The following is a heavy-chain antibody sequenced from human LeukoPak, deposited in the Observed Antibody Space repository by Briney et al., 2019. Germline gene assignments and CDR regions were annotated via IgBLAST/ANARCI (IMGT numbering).Heavy chain of an antibody. Sequence: PGGSLRLSCAASGFTFSGYYMSWIRQAPGKGLEWVSYISSSSSYTNYADSVKGRFTISRDNAKNSLYLQMNSLRAEDTAVYYCARGSMVRGVTFDYWGQGTLVTVSS. D-gene: IGHD3-10*01. CDR2: ISSSSSYT. CDR3: ARGSMVRGVTFDY. J-gene: IGHJ4*02. CDR1: GFTFSGYY. V-gene: IGHV3-11*06.